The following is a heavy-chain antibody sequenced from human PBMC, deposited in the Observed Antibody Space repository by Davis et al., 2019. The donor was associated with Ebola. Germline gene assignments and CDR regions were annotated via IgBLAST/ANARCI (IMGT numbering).Heavy chain of an antibody. CDR1: GGSISSGSYY. J-gene: IGHJ2*01. D-gene: IGHD6-13*01. Sequence: PSETLSLTCTVSGGSISSGSYYWSWIRQPAGKGLEWIGHIYTSGSTNYNPSLKSRVTISVDTSKNQFSLKLSSVTAADTAVYYYASAIAAAGTPDWYFDLWGRGTLVTVSS. CDR2: IYTSGST. CDR3: ASAIAAAGTPDWYFDL. V-gene: IGHV4-61*09.